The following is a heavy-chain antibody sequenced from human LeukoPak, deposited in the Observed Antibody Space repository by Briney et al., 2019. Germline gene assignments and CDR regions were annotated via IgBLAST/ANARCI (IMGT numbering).Heavy chain of an antibody. D-gene: IGHD6-6*01. CDR2: INAGNGNT. CDR3: ARDAHIAARPGYYYYYYMDV. V-gene: IGHV1-3*03. J-gene: IGHJ6*03. Sequence: ASVKVSCKASGYTFTSYAMHWVRQAPGQRLEWIGWINAGNGNTKYSQEFQGRVTITRDTSASTAYMELSSLRSEDMAVYYCARDAHIAARPGYYYYYYMDVWGKGTTVTISS. CDR1: GYTFTSYA.